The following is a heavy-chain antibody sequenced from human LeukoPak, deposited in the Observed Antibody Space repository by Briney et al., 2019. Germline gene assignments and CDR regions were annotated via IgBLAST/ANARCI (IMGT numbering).Heavy chain of an antibody. D-gene: IGHD6-13*01. CDR1: GYTFTHYA. CDR3: ARGGIITAAGIWGGLDI. J-gene: IGHJ3*02. CDR2: VDAGSGDT. Sequence: ASVKVSCKTSGYTFTHYAMHWVRQAPGQRLEWMGWVDAGSGDTQCSQEFQGRVTITRDTSANTTQMDLSSLRSGDTAVYYYARGGIITAAGIWGGLDIWGQGTVVTVSS. V-gene: IGHV1-3*01.